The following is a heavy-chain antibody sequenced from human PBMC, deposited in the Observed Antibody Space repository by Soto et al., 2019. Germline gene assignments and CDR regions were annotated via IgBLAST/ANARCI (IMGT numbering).Heavy chain of an antibody. Sequence: GGSLRLSCAASGFTLSTYAMTWVRQAPGKGLEWVSAINSGGTTYHADSVKGRFTISRDNSKNTLYLQMNSLRAEDTAVYYCAKKVNSGPGSQYFDYWGQGTLVTVSS. J-gene: IGHJ4*02. V-gene: IGHV3-23*01. CDR2: INSGGTT. CDR3: AKKVNSGPGSQYFDY. CDR1: GFTLSTYA. D-gene: IGHD3-10*01.